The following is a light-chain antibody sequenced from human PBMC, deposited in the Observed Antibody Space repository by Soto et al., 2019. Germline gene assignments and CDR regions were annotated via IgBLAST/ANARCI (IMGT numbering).Light chain of an antibody. J-gene: IGKJ1*01. CDR1: QSVSSK. CDR3: QQRSNWPPT. V-gene: IGKV3-11*01. CDR2: GAS. Sequence: EIVMTQSPATLSVSPGEGATLSCRASQSVSSKLAWYQQKPGQAPRLLIYGASSRATGIPDRFSGSGAGTDFTLTISSLQPEDFAVYYCQQRSNWPPTFGQGTKV.